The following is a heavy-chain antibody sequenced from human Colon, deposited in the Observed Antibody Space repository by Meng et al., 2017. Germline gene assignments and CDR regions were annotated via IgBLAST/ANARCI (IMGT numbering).Heavy chain of an antibody. J-gene: IGHJ4*02. CDR1: GFPFSSYA. CDR2: ISDDRSNK. V-gene: IGHV3-30*01. CDR3: ASAWGDY. D-gene: IGHD3-16*01. Sequence: VQLVTSGGGLVQPGRPWNLSWLALGFPFSSYARHWVRQAPGKGLEWVAVISDDRSNKYYADSVKGRFTISRDNSKNTLYLQMNSLRAEDTAVYYCASAWGDYWGQGTLVTVSS.